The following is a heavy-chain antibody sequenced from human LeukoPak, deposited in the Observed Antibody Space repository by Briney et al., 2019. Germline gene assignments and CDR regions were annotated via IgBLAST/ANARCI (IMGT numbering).Heavy chain of an antibody. D-gene: IGHD3-16*01. Sequence: GGSLRLSCAGSRFTFYDYARQWERQAPGKGREGVSGISWNSGHIAYADYVKGRFTLSRDNGKNSLYLQMNSLRAEDTAVYYCAKVRWGSDNALVSWGQGTLVTGSS. V-gene: IGHV3-9*01. CDR2: ISWNSGHI. CDR1: RFTFYDYA. J-gene: IGHJ4*02. CDR3: AKVRWGSDNALVS.